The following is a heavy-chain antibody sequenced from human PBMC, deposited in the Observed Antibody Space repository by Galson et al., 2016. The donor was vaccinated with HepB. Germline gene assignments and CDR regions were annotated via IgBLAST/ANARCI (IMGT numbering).Heavy chain of an antibody. J-gene: IGHJ4*02. D-gene: IGHD2/OR15-2a*01. V-gene: IGHV3-23*01. CDR1: GFTFSSYA. CDR2: ISGSGDTT. CDR3: AKESLFYIGLSPF. Sequence: SLRLSCAASGFTFSSYAMSWVRQAPGKGLEWVSGISGSGDTTSYADSVKGRFTISRDNPKNKLFLQVNSLRAEYPAVYFCAKESLFYIGLSPFWGQGTLVTVSS.